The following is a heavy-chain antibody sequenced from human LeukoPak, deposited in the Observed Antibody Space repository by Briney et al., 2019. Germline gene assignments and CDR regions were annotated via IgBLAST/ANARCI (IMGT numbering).Heavy chain of an antibody. CDR1: GFTFSSYS. V-gene: IGHV3-21*01. CDR2: ISSSSSYI. Sequence: GGSLRLSCAASGFTFSSYSMNWVRQAPGKGLEWVSSISSSSSYIYYADSVKGRFTISRDNAKNTLYLQMNSLRAEDTSVYYCARVGSTDGPHAFDIWGQGTMVTVSS. D-gene: IGHD2-21*02. J-gene: IGHJ3*02. CDR3: ARVGSTDGPHAFDI.